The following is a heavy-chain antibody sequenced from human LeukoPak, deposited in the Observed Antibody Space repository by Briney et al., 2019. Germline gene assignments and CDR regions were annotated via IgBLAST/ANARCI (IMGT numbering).Heavy chain of an antibody. J-gene: IGHJ6*03. CDR1: GGSISSGDYY. CDR2: IYYSGST. Sequence: SQTLSLTCTVSGGSISSGDYYWSWIRQPPGKGLEWIGYIYYSGSTYYNPSLKSRVTISVDTSKNQFSLKLSSVTAADTAVYYCARDLSDYDYSTYYYMDVWGKGTTVTVSS. V-gene: IGHV4-30-4*08. CDR3: ARDLSDYDYSTYYYMDV. D-gene: IGHD5-12*01.